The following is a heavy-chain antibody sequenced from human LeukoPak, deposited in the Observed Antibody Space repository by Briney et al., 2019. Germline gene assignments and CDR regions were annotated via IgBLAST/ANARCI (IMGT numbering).Heavy chain of an antibody. CDR1: GASVSGSGYY. CDR3: ARHRYYYRSGSYYGAPYYMDV. J-gene: IGHJ6*03. Sequence: SETLSLTCTVSGASVSGSGYYWGWIRQPPGKGLEWIGSIYYSGSTYYNPSLKSRVTISVDTSKNQFSLKLSSVTAADTAVYYCARHRYYYRSGSYYGAPYYMDVWGKGTTVTISS. CDR2: IYYSGST. V-gene: IGHV4-39*01. D-gene: IGHD3-10*01.